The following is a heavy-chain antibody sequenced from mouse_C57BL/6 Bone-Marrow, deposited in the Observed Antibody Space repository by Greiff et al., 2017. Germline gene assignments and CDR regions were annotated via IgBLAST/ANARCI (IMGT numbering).Heavy chain of an antibody. CDR3: ARLLRD. D-gene: IGHD1-1*01. J-gene: IGHJ2*01. CDR1: GYSFTGYY. V-gene: IGHV1-42*01. Sequence: VQLQESGPELVKPGASVQISCKASGYSFTGYYMNWVKQSPEKSLEWIGEINPSTGGTTYNQKFKAKATLTVDKSSSTAYMQLKSLTSEDSAVYYCARLLRDWGQGTTLTVSS. CDR2: INPSTGGT.